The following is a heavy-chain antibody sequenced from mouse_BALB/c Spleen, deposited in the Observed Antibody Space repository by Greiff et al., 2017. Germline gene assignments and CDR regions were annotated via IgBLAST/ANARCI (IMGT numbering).Heavy chain of an antibody. V-gene: IGHV1-9*01. CDR2: ILPGSGST. J-gene: IGHJ3*01. CDR3: ARPGSSYGGFAY. Sequence: VQLQQSGAELMKPGASVKISCKATGYTFSSYWIEWVKQRPGHGLEWIGEILPGSGSTNYNEKFKGKATFTADTSSNTAYMQLSSLTSEDSAVYYCARPGSSYGGFAYWGQGTLVTVSA. D-gene: IGHD1-1*01. CDR1: GYTFSSYW.